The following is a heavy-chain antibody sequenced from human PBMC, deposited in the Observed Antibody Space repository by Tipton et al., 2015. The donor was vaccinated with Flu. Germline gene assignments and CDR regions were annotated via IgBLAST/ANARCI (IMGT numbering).Heavy chain of an antibody. D-gene: IGHD1-20*01. J-gene: IGHJ6*02. CDR3: ARDGYNWHDGIVYGMDV. CDR1: GFTFPNYE. Sequence: SLRLSCAVFGFTFPNYEMNWVRQAPGKGLEWVSHISSSGTTIYYADSVKGRFTISRDNAKSSLYLQMNSLRAEDTAVYYCARDGYNWHDGIVYGMDVWGQGTTVTVSS. CDR2: ISSSGTTI. V-gene: IGHV3-48*03.